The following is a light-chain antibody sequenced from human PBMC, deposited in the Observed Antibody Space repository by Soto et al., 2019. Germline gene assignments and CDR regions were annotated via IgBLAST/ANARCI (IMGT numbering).Light chain of an antibody. CDR1: SSDVGGYIY. Sequence: QSALTQPPSASGSPGQSVTISCAGTSSDVGGYIYVSWYQQLPGKAPKLIIFEVTKRPSGVPDRFSGSKSGNTASLTVSGLQPEDEAVYYCASYAGSKILGFFGGGTKLTVL. V-gene: IGLV2-8*01. CDR3: ASYAGSKILGF. J-gene: IGLJ2*01. CDR2: EVT.